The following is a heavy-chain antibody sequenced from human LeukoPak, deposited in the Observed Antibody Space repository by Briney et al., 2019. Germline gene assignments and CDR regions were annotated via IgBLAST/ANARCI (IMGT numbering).Heavy chain of an antibody. D-gene: IGHD2-21*02. Sequence: GASVKVSCKASGYIFTSYYMHWVRQAPGQGLEWMGIINPSGGSTSYAQKFQGRVTMTRDTSTSTVYMELSSLRSEDTAVYYCARAAYCGGDCYSEGEYWGQGTLVTVPS. CDR2: INPSGGST. CDR3: ARAAYCGGDCYSEGEY. J-gene: IGHJ4*02. CDR1: GYIFTSYY. V-gene: IGHV1-46*01.